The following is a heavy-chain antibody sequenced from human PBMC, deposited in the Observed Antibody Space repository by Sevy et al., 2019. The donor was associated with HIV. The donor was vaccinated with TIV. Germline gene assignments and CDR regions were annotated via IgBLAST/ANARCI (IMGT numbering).Heavy chain of an antibody. J-gene: IGHJ4*02. CDR3: ARVYYYDYSGPGY. CDR1: GYNLNNYY. D-gene: IGHD3-22*01. CDR2: INPSGGST. V-gene: IGHV1-46*02. Sequence: ASVKVSCKASGYNLNNYYMHWVRQAPGQGLEWMGLINPSGGSTSYAQKFQGRVTMTRDTSTSTLHMELSSLRSEDTAVYYCARVYYYDYSGPGYWGQGTLVIVSS.